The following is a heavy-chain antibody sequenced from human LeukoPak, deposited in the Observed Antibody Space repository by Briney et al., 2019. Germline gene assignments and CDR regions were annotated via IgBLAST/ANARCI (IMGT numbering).Heavy chain of an antibody. D-gene: IGHD3-16*01. CDR3: ASRGGPLDGFDT. Sequence: ASVKVSCKASGGTFSSYAISAVRQAPGQGVEWMGRIIPMFGTANYAPKFQGGVTITTDQSSSTAYMELSSLRSEDTAVYYCASRGGPLDGFDTWGQGTMVTVSS. J-gene: IGHJ3*02. CDR2: IIPMFGTA. V-gene: IGHV1-69*05. CDR1: GGTFSSYA.